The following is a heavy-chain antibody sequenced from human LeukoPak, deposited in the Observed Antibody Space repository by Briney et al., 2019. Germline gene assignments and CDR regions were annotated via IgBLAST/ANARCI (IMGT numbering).Heavy chain of an antibody. CDR2: IIPIFGTA. CDR3: ARARDWAGYSYGFYY. CDR1: GGTFSSYA. Sequence: SVKVSCKASGGTFSSYAISWVRQAPGQGLEWMGGIIPIFGTANYAQKFQGRVTITADESTSTAYMELSSLGSEDTAVYYCARARDWAGYSYGFYYWGQGTLVTVSS. J-gene: IGHJ4*02. D-gene: IGHD5-18*01. V-gene: IGHV1-69*01.